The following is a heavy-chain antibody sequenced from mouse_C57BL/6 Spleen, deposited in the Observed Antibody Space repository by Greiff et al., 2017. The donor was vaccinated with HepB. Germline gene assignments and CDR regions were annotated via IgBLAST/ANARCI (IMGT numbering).Heavy chain of an antibody. D-gene: IGHD1-1*01. Sequence: EVKVVESGGDLVKPGGSLKLSCAASGFTFSSYGMSWVRQSPDKRLEWVATISSGGSYTYYPDSVKGRFTISRDNAKNTLYLQMSSLKSEDTAMYYCASLTTVGARAFDYWGQGTTLTVSS. CDR1: GFTFSSYG. CDR2: ISSGGSYT. V-gene: IGHV5-6*01. CDR3: ASLTTVGARAFDY. J-gene: IGHJ2*01.